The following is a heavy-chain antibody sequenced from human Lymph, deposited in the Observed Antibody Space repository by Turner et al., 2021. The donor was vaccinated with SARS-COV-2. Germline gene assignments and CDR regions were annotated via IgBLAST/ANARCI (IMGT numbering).Heavy chain of an antibody. V-gene: IGHV1-69*10. D-gene: IGHD1-26*01. CDR1: GCTFSTYV. J-gene: IGHJ3*02. CDR2: IIPILGIA. Sequence: QVQLVQSGPEVQKPGSPVKVSRKSPGCTFSTYVMSWVRQAPGQGLEWMGGIIPILGIANYAQKFQGRVTITADKSTSTAYMELSSLRSEDTAVYHCARRHSGNYDAFDIWGQGTMVTVSS. CDR3: ARRHSGNYDAFDI.